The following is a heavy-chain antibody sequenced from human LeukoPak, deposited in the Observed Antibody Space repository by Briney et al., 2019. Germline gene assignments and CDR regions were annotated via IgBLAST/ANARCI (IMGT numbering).Heavy chain of an antibody. CDR3: ARERAVTTYYYFDY. CDR2: IYYSGST. D-gene: IGHD4-17*01. Sequence: SETLSLTCTVSGGSISSSSYYWGWIRQPPGKGLEWIGSIYYSGSTYYNPFLKSRVTISVDTSKNEFSLKLSSVTAADTAVYYCARERAVTTYYYFDYWGQGTLVTVSS. CDR1: GGSISSSSYY. V-gene: IGHV4-39*07. J-gene: IGHJ4*02.